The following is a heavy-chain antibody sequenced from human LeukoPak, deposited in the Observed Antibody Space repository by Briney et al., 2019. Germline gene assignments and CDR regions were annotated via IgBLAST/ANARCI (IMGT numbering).Heavy chain of an antibody. Sequence: SETLSLTCAVYGGSFSGYYWSWIRQPPGKGLEWIGEINPSGSTNYNPSLKSRVTISVDTSKNQFSLKLSSVTAADTAVYYCAKGDYGDYVVRNWLDPWGQGTLVTVSS. J-gene: IGHJ5*02. CDR3: AKGDYGDYVVRNWLDP. D-gene: IGHD4-17*01. CDR2: INPSGST. V-gene: IGHV4-34*01. CDR1: GGSFSGYY.